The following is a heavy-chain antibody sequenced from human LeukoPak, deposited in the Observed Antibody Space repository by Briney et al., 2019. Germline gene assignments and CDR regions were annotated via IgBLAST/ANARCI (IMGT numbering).Heavy chain of an antibody. CDR2: FGSAGDT. Sequence: GGSLRLSCAPSGFPFAAYDMHWVRHAPGKGLEWVSAFGSAGDTYYPGAVKGRFTISRDYAKNSLYLQMNNLRVGDTAVYFCVRGALPGDNWYFDLWGRGTLVSVSS. CDR1: GFPFAAYD. J-gene: IGHJ2*01. V-gene: IGHV3-13*01. CDR3: VRGALPGDNWYFDL.